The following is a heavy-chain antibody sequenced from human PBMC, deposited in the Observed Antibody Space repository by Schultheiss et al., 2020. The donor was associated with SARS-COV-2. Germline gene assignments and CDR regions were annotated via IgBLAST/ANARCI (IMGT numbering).Heavy chain of an antibody. V-gene: IGHV2-5*02. CDR3: AHNIPPFTFDP. CDR2: IDWDDDK. D-gene: IGHD3-16*01. CDR1: GFSLSTSGVG. J-gene: IGHJ5*02. Sequence: SGPTLVKPTQTLTLTCTFSGFSLSTSGVGVGWIRQPPGKALEWLARIDWDDDKFYSTSLTSRLTITKDTSKNQVVLAMTNMDPVDTATYYCAHNIPPFTFDPWGQGTLVTVSS.